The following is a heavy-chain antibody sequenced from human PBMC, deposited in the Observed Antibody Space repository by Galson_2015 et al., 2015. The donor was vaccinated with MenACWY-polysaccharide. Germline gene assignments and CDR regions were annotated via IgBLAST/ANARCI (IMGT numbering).Heavy chain of an antibody. CDR2: IYYTART. V-gene: IGHV4-61*01. Sequence: ATMSLTCTVSGGSVNSDTYYWPWLRQPRGEGMERVGFIYYTARTSYKPSFKSRVTISLDTSKNQFSLRLSSVTAADTAVYYCASEESRARSFYWCDSWGQGSLVTVSS. CDR3: ASEESRARSFYWCDS. CDR1: GGSVNSDTYY. J-gene: IGHJ5*01. D-gene: IGHD6-6*01.